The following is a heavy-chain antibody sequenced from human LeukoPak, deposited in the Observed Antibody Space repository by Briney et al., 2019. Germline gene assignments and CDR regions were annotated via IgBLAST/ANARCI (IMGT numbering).Heavy chain of an antibody. Sequence: ASVKVSCRASGYTFTGYYMHWVRQAPGQGLEWMGRINPNSGGTNYAQKFQGRVTMTRDTSISTAYMELSRLRSDDTAVYYCAREQWLENFDYWGQGTLVTVSS. CDR2: INPNSGGT. CDR1: GYTFTGYY. V-gene: IGHV1-2*06. CDR3: AREQWLENFDY. D-gene: IGHD6-19*01. J-gene: IGHJ4*02.